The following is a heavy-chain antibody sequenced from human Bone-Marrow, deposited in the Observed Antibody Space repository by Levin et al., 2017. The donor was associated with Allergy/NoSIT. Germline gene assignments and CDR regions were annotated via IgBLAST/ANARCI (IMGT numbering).Heavy chain of an antibody. CDR1: GGTFSSYA. CDR2: IIPIFGTA. J-gene: IGHJ4*02. D-gene: IGHD2-21*02. V-gene: IGHV1-69*06. Sequence: GGSLRLSCKASGGTFSSYAISWVRQAPGQGLEWMGGIIPIFGTANYAQKFQGRVTITADKSTSTAYMELSSLRSEDTAVYYCARTGSYCGGDCYVVYFDYWGQGTLVTVSS. CDR3: ARTGSYCGGDCYVVYFDY.